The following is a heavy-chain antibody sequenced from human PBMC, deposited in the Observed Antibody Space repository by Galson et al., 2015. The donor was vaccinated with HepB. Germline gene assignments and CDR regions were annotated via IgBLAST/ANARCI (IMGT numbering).Heavy chain of an antibody. V-gene: IGHV1-18*01. CDR3: VRDSRYSSDSHPTPYFDF. D-gene: IGHD3-22*01. CDR2: ISAYNGYT. Sequence: SVKVSCKASGYTFSSYDISWVRQAPGQGLEWMGWISAYNGYTNNAQKFQGRIIISRDTSTSTAYMDLTSLTSEDTAVYYCVRDSRYSSDSHPTPYFDFWGQGTLVTVSS. J-gene: IGHJ4*02. CDR1: GYTFSSYD.